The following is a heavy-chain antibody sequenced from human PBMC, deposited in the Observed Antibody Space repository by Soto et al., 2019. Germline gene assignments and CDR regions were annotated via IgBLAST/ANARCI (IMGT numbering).Heavy chain of an antibody. CDR2: ISYDGSNK. Sequence: XGSLRLACPAAGFTFSSYGMHWVRQAPGKGLEWVAVISYDGSNKYYADSVKGRFTISRDNSKNTLYLQMNSLRAEDTAVYYCAKRGYGRYNWFDHWGQGALVTVSS. V-gene: IGHV3-30*18. CDR3: AKRGYGRYNWFDH. D-gene: IGHD5-18*01. J-gene: IGHJ5*02. CDR1: GFTFSSYG.